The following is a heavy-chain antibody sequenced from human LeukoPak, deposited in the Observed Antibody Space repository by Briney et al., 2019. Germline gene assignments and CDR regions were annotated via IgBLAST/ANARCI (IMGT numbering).Heavy chain of an antibody. CDR1: GGTFSSYA. J-gene: IGHJ4*02. Sequence: ASVKVSCKASGGTFSSYAISWVRQAPGQGLEWMGGIIPIFGTANYAQKFQGRVTITADESTSTAYMELSSLRSEDTAVYYCARTRRAYYYDSSGYMKLPFDYWGQGTLVTVSS. CDR2: IIPIFGTA. V-gene: IGHV1-69*13. D-gene: IGHD3-22*01. CDR3: ARTRRAYYYDSSGYMKLPFDY.